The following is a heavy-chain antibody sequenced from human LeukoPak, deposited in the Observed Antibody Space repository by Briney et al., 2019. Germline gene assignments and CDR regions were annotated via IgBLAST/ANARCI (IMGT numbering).Heavy chain of an antibody. CDR2: MNPNSGNT. CDR3: ARVRQGVMVRGIGV. Sequence: ASVKVSCKASGYTFTSYDINWVRQATGQGLEWMGWMNPNSGNTGYAQKFQGRVTMTRNTSISTAYMELSSLRSEDTAVYYCARVRQGVMVRGIGVWGQGTTVTVSS. J-gene: IGHJ6*02. V-gene: IGHV1-8*01. D-gene: IGHD3-10*01. CDR1: GYTFTSYD.